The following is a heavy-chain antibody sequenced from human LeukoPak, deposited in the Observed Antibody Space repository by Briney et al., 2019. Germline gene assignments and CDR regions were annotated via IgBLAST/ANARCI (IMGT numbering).Heavy chain of an antibody. CDR2: ISTSSSHM. CDR1: GFTFKNYS. CDR3: ARDDTSAHFFDY. J-gene: IGHJ4*02. D-gene: IGHD3-10*01. Sequence: PRGTLRLSCAASGFTFKNYSMNWGRQAPGKGLEWVSSISTSSSHMYYADSVKGRFTISRDNAKNSLYLQMNTLRAEDTAVYYCARDDTSAHFFDYWGQGTLVTVSS. V-gene: IGHV3-21*01.